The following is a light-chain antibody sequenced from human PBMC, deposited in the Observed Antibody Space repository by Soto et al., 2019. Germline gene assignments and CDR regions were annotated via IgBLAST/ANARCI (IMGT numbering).Light chain of an antibody. CDR3: QQSHRTPSWT. Sequence: DIHMTQLPSTLLASVGDRVTVPXRPSQSISNYFNWYQQKKAXXPELXXXAAXSLQSGVPSRFSGSGSGRDFTLTISSLQPEDSASYYCQQSHRTPSWTFGQGTKVDI. CDR2: AAX. J-gene: IGKJ1*01. V-gene: IGKV1-39*01. CDR1: QSISNY.